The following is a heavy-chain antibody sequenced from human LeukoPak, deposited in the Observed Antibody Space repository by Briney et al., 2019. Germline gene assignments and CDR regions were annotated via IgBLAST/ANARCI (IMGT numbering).Heavy chain of an antibody. V-gene: IGHV4-38-2*02. CDR3: ARDMGWNGLVDS. Sequence: SETLSLTCTVSGYSISLGYYWGWIRQPPGQGLEWIGSFYYTGSTYYNPSLKSRVTVSGDTSKNQFSLKLSSVTAADTAVYYCARDMGWNGLVDSWGQGTLVTVSS. D-gene: IGHD1-1*01. CDR2: FYYTGST. CDR1: GYSISLGYY. J-gene: IGHJ4*02.